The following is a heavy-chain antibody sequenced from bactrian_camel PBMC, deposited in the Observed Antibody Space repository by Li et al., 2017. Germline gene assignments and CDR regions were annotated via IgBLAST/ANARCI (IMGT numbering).Heavy chain of an antibody. D-gene: IGHD6*01. J-gene: IGHJ4*01. CDR2: IDSEGNT. CDR1: GYDVSADC. V-gene: IGHV3S10*01. CDR3: AADLWAGSSCHEPEYEYNY. Sequence: DVQLVESGGGSVETGGSLTLSCVASGYDVSADCMSWFRQIPGKEREGVASIDSEGNTNYANSVKGRFAISKDNAKNTLYLQMNALQPEDSAMYYCAADLWAGSSCHEPEYEYNYWGRGTQVTVS.